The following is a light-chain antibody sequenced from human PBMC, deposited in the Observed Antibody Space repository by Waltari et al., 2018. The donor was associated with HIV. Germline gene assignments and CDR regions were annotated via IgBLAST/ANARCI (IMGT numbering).Light chain of an antibody. V-gene: IGLV2-8*01. J-gene: IGLJ3*02. CDR1: SSDVGGYNH. Sequence: QSALTQPPSASGSPGQSVTISCTGTSSDVGGYNHVSWYQHHPGKAPKLLLYEVTSRPSGVPAGFSGSKSGNTASLTVSGLQADDEADYYCVSYAGVKNRWAFGGGTKLTVL. CDR3: VSYAGVKNRWA. CDR2: EVT.